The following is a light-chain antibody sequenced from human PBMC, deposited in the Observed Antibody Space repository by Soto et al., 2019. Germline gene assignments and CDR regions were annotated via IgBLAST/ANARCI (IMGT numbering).Light chain of an antibody. V-gene: IGLV2-8*01. J-gene: IGLJ3*02. CDR3: SSHAGNNMGV. CDR1: SSDVGGYKY. CDR2: EVS. Sequence: QSVLTQPPAASGSPGQSVTISCTGTSSDVGGYKYVSWYQQHPGKAPKLLIYEVSQRPSGVPDRFSGSKSGNTASLTVSGLQAEDEADYYCSSHAGNNMGVFGGGTKLTVL.